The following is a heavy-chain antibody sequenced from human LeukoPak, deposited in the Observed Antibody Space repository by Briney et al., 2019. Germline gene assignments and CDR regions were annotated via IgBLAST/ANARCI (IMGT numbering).Heavy chain of an antibody. Sequence: SVNVSCKASGGTFSSYAISWVRQAPGQGLEWMGRIIPILGIANYAQKFQGRVTITADKSTSTAYMELSSLRSEDTAVYYCARGGITMVRGLVDYWGQGALVTVSS. CDR2: IIPILGIA. D-gene: IGHD3-10*01. CDR1: GGTFSSYA. V-gene: IGHV1-69*04. J-gene: IGHJ4*02. CDR3: ARGGITMVRGLVDY.